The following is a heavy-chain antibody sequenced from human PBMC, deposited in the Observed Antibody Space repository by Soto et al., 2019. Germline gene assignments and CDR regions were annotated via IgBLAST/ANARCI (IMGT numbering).Heavy chain of an antibody. CDR2: INHSGST. CDR1: GGSFSGYY. Sequence: SETLSLTCAVVGGSFSGYYWTWISQPPGTGLEWIGEINHSGSTNYNPSLKSRVTISVDRSKNQFSLKLSSVTAADTAVYYCARGMTTVTTIDYWGQGTLVTVSS. CDR3: ARGMTTVTTIDY. V-gene: IGHV4-34*01. J-gene: IGHJ4*02. D-gene: IGHD4-4*01.